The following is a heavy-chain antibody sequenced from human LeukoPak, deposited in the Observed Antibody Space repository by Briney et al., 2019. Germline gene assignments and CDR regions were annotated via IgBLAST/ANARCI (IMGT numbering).Heavy chain of an antibody. Sequence: SLRLSCAASGFTFDDYAMHWVRQAPGKGLVWVSRIHRDGNNINYADFVQGRFTVSRDNAKNTLYLQMHSLRVEDTAMYYCARGLRDRYGMDVWGQGTTVTVSS. CDR3: ARGLRDRYGMDV. V-gene: IGHV3-74*01. J-gene: IGHJ6*02. CDR1: GFTFDDYA. CDR2: IHRDGNNI.